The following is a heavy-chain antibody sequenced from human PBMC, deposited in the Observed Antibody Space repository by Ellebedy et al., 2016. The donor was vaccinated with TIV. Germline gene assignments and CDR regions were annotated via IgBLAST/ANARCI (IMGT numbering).Heavy chain of an antibody. V-gene: IGHV1-8*01. J-gene: IGHJ5*02. CDR1: GYTFTSYD. Sequence: AASVKVSCKASGYTFTSYDINWVRQASGQGLEWMGWMNPSSGNTGYAQKFKGRVTMTRNTSIPTAYMELSSLRSEDTAVYYCARDRRVTGTTTPWGQGTLVTVSS. D-gene: IGHD1-7*01. CDR3: ARDRRVTGTTTP. CDR2: MNPSSGNT.